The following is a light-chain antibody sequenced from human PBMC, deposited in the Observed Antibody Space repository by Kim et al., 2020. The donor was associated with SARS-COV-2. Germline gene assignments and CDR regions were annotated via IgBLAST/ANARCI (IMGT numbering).Light chain of an antibody. J-gene: IGKJ2*01. Sequence: STLSASVGDSVTITCRASQSITTWLAWYQQKPGNAPKLLIYDASTLHSGVPSRFSGSGYGTEFTLTISSLQPDDSATYYCQQYNVHFGQGTKLEI. CDR1: QSITTW. CDR3: QQYNVH. V-gene: IGKV1-5*01. CDR2: DAS.